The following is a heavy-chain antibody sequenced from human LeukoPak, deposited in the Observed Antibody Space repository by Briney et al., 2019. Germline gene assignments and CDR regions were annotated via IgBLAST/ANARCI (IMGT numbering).Heavy chain of an antibody. J-gene: IGHJ6*03. CDR3: TRHGMVRGVIYYYYYYMDV. D-gene: IGHD3-10*01. CDR1: GFTFSGSA. V-gene: IGHV3-73*01. CDR2: IRSKANSYAT. Sequence: GGSPRLSCAASGFTFSGSAMHWVRQASGKGLEWVGRIRSKANSYATAYAASVKGRFTISRDDSKNTAYLQMNSLKTEDTAVYYCTRHGMVRGVIYYYYYYMDVWGKGTTVTVSS.